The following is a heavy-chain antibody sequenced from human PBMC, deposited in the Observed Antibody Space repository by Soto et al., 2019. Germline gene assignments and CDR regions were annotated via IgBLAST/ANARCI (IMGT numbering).Heavy chain of an antibody. CDR2: MNPNSGNT. Sequence: QVQLVQSGAEVKKPGASVKVSCKASGYTFTSYDINWVRQATGQGLEWMGWMNPNSGNTGYVQKFQGRVTMTRNTSISTAYMELSSLRSEDTAVYYCARGFPRHDYGDSVEYFQHWGQGTLVTVSS. CDR3: ARGFPRHDYGDSVEYFQH. CDR1: GYTFTSYD. V-gene: IGHV1-8*01. J-gene: IGHJ1*01. D-gene: IGHD4-17*01.